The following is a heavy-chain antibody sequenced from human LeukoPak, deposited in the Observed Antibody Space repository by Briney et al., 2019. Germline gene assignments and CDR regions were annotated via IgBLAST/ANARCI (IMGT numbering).Heavy chain of an antibody. J-gene: IGHJ4*02. CDR3: ARSKGWELADY. D-gene: IGHD1-26*01. CDR2: IYYSGST. CDR1: GGSISSSSYY. V-gene: IGHV4-39*07. Sequence: SSETLSLTCTVSGGSISSSSYYWGWIRQPPGKGLEWIGSIYYSGSTYYNPSLKSRVTISVDTSTSTVYMELSSLRSEDTAVYYCARSKGWELADYWGQGTLVTVSS.